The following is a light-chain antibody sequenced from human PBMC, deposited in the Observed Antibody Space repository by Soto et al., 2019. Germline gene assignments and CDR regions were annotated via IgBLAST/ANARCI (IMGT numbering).Light chain of an antibody. CDR1: QSVATN. V-gene: IGKV3-15*01. J-gene: IGKJ1*01. Sequence: EIGLKQSPATLSVSPGERDTLYCRASQSVATNLAWYQQKPGQPPRLLIYGASTRATGIPARFSGSGSGTEFTLTISSLQSVDFAVYSCQQYNNWPWTFAQGTKVDI. CDR2: GAS. CDR3: QQYNNWPWT.